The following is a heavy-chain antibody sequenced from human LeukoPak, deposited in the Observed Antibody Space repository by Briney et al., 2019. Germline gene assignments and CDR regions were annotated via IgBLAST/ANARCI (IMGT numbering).Heavy chain of an antibody. CDR2: IIPMFDSR. Sequence: ASVKVSSKASGGTFRGNGYNWVRESPGQGLEWMGGIIPMFDSRSYAQKFQGRVTLTSDDSRTTVYMELSNLTTEDTAIYYCAREANCGGNLNWLDRWGQGTLVAVSS. CDR3: AREANCGGNLNWLDR. D-gene: IGHD2-21*01. J-gene: IGHJ5*02. CDR1: GGTFRGNG. V-gene: IGHV1-69*13.